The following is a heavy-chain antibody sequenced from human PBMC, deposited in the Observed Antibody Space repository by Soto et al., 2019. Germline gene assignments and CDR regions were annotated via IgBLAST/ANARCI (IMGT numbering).Heavy chain of an antibody. CDR3: AATSTMFGVRGRFDS. J-gene: IGHJ5*01. V-gene: IGHV4-39*01. CDR2: IYDSANT. Sequence: PSETLSLTCTVSGASISSRAHYWAWIRRPPGRGLEWIGSIYDSANTYYNPSLKSRVTISVDSPKNQFSLKLTSVTAADTSVLYCAATSTMFGVRGRFDSWGQGSLVTVSS. D-gene: IGHD3-3*01. CDR1: GASISSRAHY.